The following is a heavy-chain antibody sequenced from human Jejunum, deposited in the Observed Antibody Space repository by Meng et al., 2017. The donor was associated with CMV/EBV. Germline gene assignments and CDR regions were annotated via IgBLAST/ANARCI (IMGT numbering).Heavy chain of an antibody. CDR3: CTGYSSGWYEGGIDY. CDR2: IHTDGRTT. J-gene: IGHJ4*02. V-gene: IGHV3-74*01. Sequence: SGFPFSSYWMPWVRQVPGKGLVWVSRIHTDGRTTSYADSVTGRFTISSDTAITTLYLQMNSLRAEDTAVYYCCTGYSSGWYEGGIDYWGQGTLVTVSS. CDR1: GFPFSSYW. D-gene: IGHD6-19*01.